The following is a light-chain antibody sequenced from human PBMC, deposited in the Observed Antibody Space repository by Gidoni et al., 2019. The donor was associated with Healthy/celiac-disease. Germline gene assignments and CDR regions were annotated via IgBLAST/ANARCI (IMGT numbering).Light chain of an antibody. V-gene: IGKV1-9*01. J-gene: IGKJ4*01. CDR1: QGISSY. CDR2: AAS. Sequence: DIQLTPSPSFLSASVGDRVTLTCRASQGISSYLAWYQQKPGKAPKLLIYAASTLQSGVPSRFSGSGSGTEFTLTISSLQPEDFATYYCQQLNSYPKLTFGGGTKVEIK. CDR3: QQLNSYPKLT.